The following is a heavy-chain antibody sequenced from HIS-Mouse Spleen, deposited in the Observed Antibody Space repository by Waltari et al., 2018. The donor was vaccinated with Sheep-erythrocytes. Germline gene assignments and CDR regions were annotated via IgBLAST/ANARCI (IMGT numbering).Heavy chain of an antibody. V-gene: IGHV4-39*07. CDR3: VRDRRYYDFWSGYPLFDY. D-gene: IGHD3-3*01. CDR1: GGSISSSSYY. J-gene: IGHJ4*02. Sequence: QLQLQESGPGLVKPSETLSLTCTVSGGSISSSSYYWGWIRQPPGKGLEWIGSIYYSGSTYYNPSLKSRVTISVDTSKNQFSLKLSSVTAADTAVYYCVRDRRYYDFWSGYPLFDYWGQGTLVTVSS. CDR2: IYYSGST.